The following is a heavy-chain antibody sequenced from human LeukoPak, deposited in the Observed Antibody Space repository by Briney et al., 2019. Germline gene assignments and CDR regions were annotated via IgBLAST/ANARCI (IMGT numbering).Heavy chain of an antibody. CDR1: GYSISSSSYY. V-gene: IGHV4-39*01. CDR3: ARNSSGWSFDY. J-gene: IGHJ4*02. D-gene: IGHD6-19*01. Sequence: PSETLSLTCTVSGYSISSSSYYWGWIRQPPGKGLEWIGSIYYSGSTSYNPPLKSRVTISVDTSENQFSLKLSSVTAADTAVYYCARNSSGWSFDYWGQGTLVTVSS. CDR2: IYYSGST.